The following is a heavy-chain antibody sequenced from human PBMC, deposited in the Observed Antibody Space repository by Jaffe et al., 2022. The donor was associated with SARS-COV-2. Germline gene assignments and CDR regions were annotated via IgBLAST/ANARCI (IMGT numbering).Heavy chain of an antibody. V-gene: IGHV1-69*01. Sequence: QVQLVQSGAEVKEPGSSVKVSCKASGGSFNSYAFAWVRQAPGRGLEWMGGIVPIFGTTDYAQNFQGRLTITADESTTTTSVDLSSLRTEDTAVYYCANVIFEKRGPTVTKLYFDFWGQGTLVTVSS. CDR1: GGSFNSYA. D-gene: IGHD4-17*01. CDR2: IVPIFGTT. J-gene: IGHJ4*02. CDR3: ANVIFEKRGPTVTKLYFDF.